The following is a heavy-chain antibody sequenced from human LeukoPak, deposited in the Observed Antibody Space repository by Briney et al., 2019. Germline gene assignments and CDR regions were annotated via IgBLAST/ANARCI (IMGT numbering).Heavy chain of an antibody. CDR2: IYHSGRT. CDR3: GGGGGEEFGEYDVFDY. Sequence: SETLSLTCAVSGGSISSGGYSWSWIRQPPGKGLEWIGYIYHSGRTYYNPSLKSRVTTSKDRSKNHFTLRLSSLTAADPAVNYWGGGGGEEFGEYDVFDYWGQGTLVTVSS. CDR1: GGSISSGGYS. D-gene: IGHD3-10*01. V-gene: IGHV4-30-2*01. J-gene: IGHJ4*02.